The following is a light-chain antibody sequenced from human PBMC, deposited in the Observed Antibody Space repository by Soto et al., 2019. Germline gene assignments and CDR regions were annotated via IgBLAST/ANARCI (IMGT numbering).Light chain of an antibody. Sequence: QSVLKQPPSVSAAPGQKVTISCSGSSSNIGNNYVSWYQQLPGTAPKLLIYENNKRPSGIPDRFSGSKSGTSATLGITGLQTGDEADYYCGTWDSSLSRVFGTGTKVTVL. CDR1: SSNIGNNY. CDR3: GTWDSSLSRV. V-gene: IGLV1-51*02. CDR2: ENN. J-gene: IGLJ1*01.